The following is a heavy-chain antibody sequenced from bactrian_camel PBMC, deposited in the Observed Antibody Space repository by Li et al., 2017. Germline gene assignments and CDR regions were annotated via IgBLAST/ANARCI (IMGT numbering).Heavy chain of an antibody. Sequence: VQLVESGGGSVQAGGSLRLSCEASGYIGGYYCMAWFRQAPGKEREGVARIATGSGNTSYADSVKGRFTISRDDAKNTVYLRVNSLKPEDTAMYYCAADTAWDGRFCLDHDLLYWGQGTQVTVS. D-gene: IGHD1*01. J-gene: IGHJ4*01. V-gene: IGHV3S63*01. CDR2: IATGSGNT. CDR1: GYIGGYYC. CDR3: AADTAWDGRFCLDHDLLY.